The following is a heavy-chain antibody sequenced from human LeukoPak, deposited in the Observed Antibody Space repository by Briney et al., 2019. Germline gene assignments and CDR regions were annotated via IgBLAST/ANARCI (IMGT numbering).Heavy chain of an antibody. Sequence: ASVKVSCKVSGYTLTELSMHWVRQAPGKGLEWTGGFDPEDGETIYAQKFQGRVTMTEDTSTDTAYMELSSLRSEDTAVYYCATTNLRFLEWLPPDYWGQGTLVTVSS. V-gene: IGHV1-24*01. CDR2: FDPEDGET. CDR3: ATTNLRFLEWLPPDY. J-gene: IGHJ4*02. CDR1: GYTLTELS. D-gene: IGHD3-3*01.